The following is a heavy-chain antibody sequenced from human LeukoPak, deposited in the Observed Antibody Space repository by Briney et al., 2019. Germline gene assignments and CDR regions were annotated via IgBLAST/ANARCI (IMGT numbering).Heavy chain of an antibody. CDR1: GFTFSSYG. Sequence: GGSLRLSCAASGFTFSSYGMHWVRQAPGRELERVAFIRYDGSNKYYADSVKGRFTISRDNSKNTLYLQMNSLRAEDTAVYYCAKVFEAGDRDWFDPWGQGTLVTVSS. V-gene: IGHV3-30*02. J-gene: IGHJ5*02. CDR2: IRYDGSNK. CDR3: AKVFEAGDRDWFDP. D-gene: IGHD7-27*01.